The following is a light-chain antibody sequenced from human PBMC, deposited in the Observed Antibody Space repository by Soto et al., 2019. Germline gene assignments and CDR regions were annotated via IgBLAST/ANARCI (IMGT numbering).Light chain of an antibody. CDR3: VLSYRGXRYV. Sequence: QALVTQEPSLTVSPVGTVTLTCGSSTGAVTSGHYPYWFQQKPGQAPRTLIYDTSNKHSWTPARFSGSLLGGKAALTLLGAQPEDEAEYYCVLSYRGXRYVVGTGTKVXV. CDR2: DTS. J-gene: IGLJ1*01. V-gene: IGLV7-46*02. CDR1: TGAVTSGHY.